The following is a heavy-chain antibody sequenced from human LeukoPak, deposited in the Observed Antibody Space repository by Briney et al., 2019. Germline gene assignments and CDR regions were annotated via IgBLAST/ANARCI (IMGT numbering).Heavy chain of an antibody. V-gene: IGHV3-30*04. J-gene: IGHJ4*02. CDR1: GFTFSSYA. D-gene: IGHD4-17*01. CDR2: ISYDGSNK. CDR3: ARGPRNYGDYVGFDY. Sequence: PGRSLRLSCAASGFTFSSYAMHWVRQAPGKGLEWVAVISYDGSNKYYADSVKGRFTISRDNSKNTLYLQMNSLRAEDTAVYYCARGPRNYGDYVGFDYWGQGTLVTVSS.